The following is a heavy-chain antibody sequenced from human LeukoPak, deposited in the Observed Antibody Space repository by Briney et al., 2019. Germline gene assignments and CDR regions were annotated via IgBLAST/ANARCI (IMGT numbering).Heavy chain of an antibody. Sequence: SETLSLTCAVYGGSFSGYYWSWIRQPPGKGLEWIGEINHSGSTNYNPSLKSRVTTSVDTSKNQFSLKLSSVTAADTAVYYCARFPGIAAAGKGVDYWGQGTLVTVSS. D-gene: IGHD6-13*01. V-gene: IGHV4-34*01. J-gene: IGHJ4*02. CDR3: ARFPGIAAAGKGVDY. CDR1: GGSFSGYY. CDR2: INHSGST.